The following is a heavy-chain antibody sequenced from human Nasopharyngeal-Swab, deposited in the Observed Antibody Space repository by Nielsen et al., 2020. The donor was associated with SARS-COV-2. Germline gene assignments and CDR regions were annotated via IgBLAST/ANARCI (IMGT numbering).Heavy chain of an antibody. D-gene: IGHD3-16*01. J-gene: IGHJ4*02. Sequence: SETLSLTCTVSSGSISSTTYYWGWIRQPPGKGLEWIGSIYYSGSTYYNPSLKSRVTISVDTSKNQFSLKLSSVTAADTAVYYCARQGKRDWGIDYWGQGTLVTVSS. CDR1: SGSISSTTYY. CDR3: ARQGKRDWGIDY. V-gene: IGHV4-39*01. CDR2: IYYSGST.